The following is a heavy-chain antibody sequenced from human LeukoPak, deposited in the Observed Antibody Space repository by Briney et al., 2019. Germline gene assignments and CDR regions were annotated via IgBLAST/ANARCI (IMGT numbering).Heavy chain of an antibody. D-gene: IGHD3-10*01. V-gene: IGHV1-18*01. CDR3: ARRRFGEFVSDY. CDR1: GYTFTSYG. J-gene: IGHJ4*02. Sequence: ASVKVSCKASGYTFTSYGISWVRQAPGQGLEWMGWVSAYNGNTNYAQKLQGRVTMTTDTSTSTAYMELRSLRSDDTAVYYCARRRFGEFVSDYWGQGTLVTVSS. CDR2: VSAYNGNT.